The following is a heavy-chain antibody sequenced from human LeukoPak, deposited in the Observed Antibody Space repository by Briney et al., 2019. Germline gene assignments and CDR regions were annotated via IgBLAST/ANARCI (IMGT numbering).Heavy chain of an antibody. J-gene: IGHJ5*02. Sequence: SETLSLTCTVSGGSISSGSYYWSWIRQPPGKGLEWIGYIYYSGSTNYNPSLKSRVTISVDTSKNQFSLKLSSVTAADTAVYYCASGNYDILTGYYYWFDPWGQGTLVTVSS. CDR1: GGSISSGSYY. CDR2: IYYSGST. V-gene: IGHV4-61*01. CDR3: ASGNYDILTGYYYWFDP. D-gene: IGHD3-9*01.